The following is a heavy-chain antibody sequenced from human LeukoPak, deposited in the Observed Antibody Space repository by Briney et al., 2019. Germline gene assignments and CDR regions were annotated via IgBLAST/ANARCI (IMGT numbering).Heavy chain of an antibody. CDR1: GYTFTGYY. J-gene: IGHJ3*02. Sequence: ASVKVSCKASGYTFTGYYMHWVRQAPGQGLEWMGWINPNSGGTNYAQKFQGRVTVTRDTSTSTVYMELSSLRSEDTAVYYCARPAPTGVDAFDTWGQGTLVTVSS. D-gene: IGHD3-10*01. CDR3: ARPAPTGVDAFDT. CDR2: INPNSGGT. V-gene: IGHV1-2*02.